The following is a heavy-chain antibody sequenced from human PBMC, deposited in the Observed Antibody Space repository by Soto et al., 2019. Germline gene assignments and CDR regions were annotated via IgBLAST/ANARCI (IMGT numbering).Heavy chain of an antibody. Sequence: QVTLKESGRVLVKPTETLTLTCTDSGLSNSGTRMGVSWIRQPPGKALEWLAHIFPNDEKSYNPSLWSRLTISRDTSRRQVVLTMTNMDPADTGTYYCARMGDYYDNANDAFDIWGQGTVVTVSS. V-gene: IGHV2-26*01. J-gene: IGHJ3*02. CDR2: IFPNDEK. CDR1: GLSNSGTRMG. CDR3: ARMGDYYDNANDAFDI. D-gene: IGHD3-16*01.